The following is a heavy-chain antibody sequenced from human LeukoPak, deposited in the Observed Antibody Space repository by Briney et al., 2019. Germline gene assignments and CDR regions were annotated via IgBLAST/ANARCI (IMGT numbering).Heavy chain of an antibody. CDR3: ARHDMVIAIGY. Sequence: PSETLSLTCTVSGGSISGSSYYWGWIRQPPGKGLEWIGSIYYSGSTYYNPSLKSRVTISVDTSKNQFSLKLSSVTAADTAVYYCARHDMVIAIGYWGQGTLVTVSS. CDR1: GGSISGSSYY. D-gene: IGHD2-21*01. V-gene: IGHV4-39*01. J-gene: IGHJ4*02. CDR2: IYYSGST.